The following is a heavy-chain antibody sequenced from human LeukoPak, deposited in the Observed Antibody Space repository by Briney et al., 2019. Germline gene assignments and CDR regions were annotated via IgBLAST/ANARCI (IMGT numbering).Heavy chain of an antibody. V-gene: IGHV4-31*03. CDR1: GGSIRSGGYS. CDR2: IYYSGST. Sequence: SETLSLTCTVSGGSIRSGGYSWSWIRQHPGKGLEWIGYIYYSGSTYYNPSLMSRVTISVDTSKNQFSLNLSSVTAADTAVYYCARGIAAAASYYFDFWGQGTLVTISS. J-gene: IGHJ4*02. CDR3: ARGIAAAASYYFDF. D-gene: IGHD6-13*01.